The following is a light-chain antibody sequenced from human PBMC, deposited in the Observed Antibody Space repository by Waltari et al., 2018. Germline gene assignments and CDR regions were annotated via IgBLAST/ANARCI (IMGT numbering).Light chain of an antibody. CDR3: QSFDIRLSGGVV. Sequence: QSVLTQPPSMSGAPGQRVPISCPGSSSHIGACPDVPSYPFFPGTAPKLLIYGNNNRPSGVPDRFSGSKSDTSASLAIGGLQAEDEADYYCQSFDIRLSGGVVFGGGTKVTVL. CDR2: GNN. V-gene: IGLV1-40*01. CDR1: SSHIGACPD. J-gene: IGLJ3*02.